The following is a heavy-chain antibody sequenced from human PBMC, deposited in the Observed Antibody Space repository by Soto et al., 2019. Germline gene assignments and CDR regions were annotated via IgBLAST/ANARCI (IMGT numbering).Heavy chain of an antibody. CDR3: AKGYEYSSSLYY. CDR2: ISWNSGSI. CDR1: GFTFDDYA. V-gene: IGHV3-9*01. D-gene: IGHD6-6*01. J-gene: IGHJ4*02. Sequence: PGGSLRLSCAASGFTFDDYAMHWVRQAPGKGLEWVSGISWNSGSIGYADSVKGRFTISRDNAKNSLYLQMNSLRDEDTALYYCAKGYEYSSSLYYWGQGTLVTVSS.